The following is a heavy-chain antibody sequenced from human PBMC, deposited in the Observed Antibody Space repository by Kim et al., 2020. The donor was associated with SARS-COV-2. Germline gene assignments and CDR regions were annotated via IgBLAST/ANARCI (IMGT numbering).Heavy chain of an antibody. CDR1: GFTFSAYT. J-gene: IGHJ5*02. CDR2: ISGTSRTI. CDR3: GRESWLDP. Sequence: GGSLRLSCTASGFTFSAYTMNWVRQAPGKGLEWVSLISGTSRTIYYADSVKGRFTISRDNAKNSLYLQMNSLRDEDTAVYYCGRESWLDPWGQGTLVTVSS. V-gene: IGHV3-48*02.